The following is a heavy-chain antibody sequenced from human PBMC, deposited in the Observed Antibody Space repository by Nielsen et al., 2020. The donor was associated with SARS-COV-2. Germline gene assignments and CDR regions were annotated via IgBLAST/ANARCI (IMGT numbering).Heavy chain of an antibody. V-gene: IGHV3-21*01. D-gene: IGHD2-8*01. Sequence: GESLKISCAASGFTFSSYSMNWVRQAPGKGLEWVSSISSSSSYIYYADSVKGRFTISRDNSKNTLYLQMNRLRAEDTAVYYCAKDDTNQGFDYWGQGTLVTVSS. CDR3: AKDDTNQGFDY. CDR1: GFTFSSYS. CDR2: ISSSSSYI. J-gene: IGHJ4*02.